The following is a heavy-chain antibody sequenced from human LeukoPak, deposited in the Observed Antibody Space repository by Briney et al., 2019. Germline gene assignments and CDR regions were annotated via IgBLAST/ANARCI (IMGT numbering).Heavy chain of an antibody. CDR2: ISYDGSNK. V-gene: IGHV3-30-3*01. J-gene: IGHJ4*02. CDR1: GFTFSSYA. D-gene: IGHD3-10*01. CDR3: TTDAGYYGLRPDY. Sequence: GRSLRLSCAASGFTFSSYAMHWVRQAPGKGLEWVAVISYDGSNKYYADSVKGRFTISRDNSRNTLYLQMNSLKTEDTAVYYCTTDAGYYGLRPDYWGQGTLVTVSS.